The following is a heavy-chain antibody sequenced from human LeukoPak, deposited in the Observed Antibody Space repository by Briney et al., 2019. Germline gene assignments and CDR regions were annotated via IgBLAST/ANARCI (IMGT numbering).Heavy chain of an antibody. CDR1: RFTFSSYA. D-gene: IGHD6-19*01. CDR3: AKVSISSGWYSAFDY. Sequence: PGGSLRLSCAASRFTFSSYAMSWVRQAPGKGLEWVSAISGSGGSTYYADSVKGRFTISRDNSKNTLYLQMNSLRAEDTAVYYCAKVSISSGWYSAFDYWGQGTLVTVSS. CDR2: ISGSGGST. J-gene: IGHJ4*02. V-gene: IGHV3-23*01.